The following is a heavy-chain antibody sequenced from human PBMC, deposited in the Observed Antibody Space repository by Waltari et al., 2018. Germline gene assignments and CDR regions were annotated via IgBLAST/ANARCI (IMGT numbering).Heavy chain of an antibody. V-gene: IGHV3-21*01. Sequence: EVQLVESGGVLVKHGGSLSLSCAASGFTFRRSSLNWLRQAPGKGLEWVSAISSSSSYIYYADSVKGRFTISRDNAKNSLYLQMNSLRAEDTAVYYCAREAYYYGSGVFDYWGQGTLVTVSS. CDR1: GFTFRRSS. J-gene: IGHJ4*02. CDR2: ISSSSSYI. D-gene: IGHD3-10*01. CDR3: AREAYYYGSGVFDY.